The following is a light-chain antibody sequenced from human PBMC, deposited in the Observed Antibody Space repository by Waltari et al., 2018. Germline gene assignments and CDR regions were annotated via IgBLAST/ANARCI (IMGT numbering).Light chain of an antibody. V-gene: IGLV2-23*02. CDR3: CSYAGGGTFV. J-gene: IGLJ1*01. Sequence: SALTQPASVSGSPGQSITIPCTGTNSDLGSYNLVSWYQQHPGKAPKFMIYEVSKRPSGVSNRFSGSKSGNTASLTISEIQAEDEADYYCCSYAGGGTFVFGTGTKVTVL. CDR2: EVS. CDR1: NSDLGSYNL.